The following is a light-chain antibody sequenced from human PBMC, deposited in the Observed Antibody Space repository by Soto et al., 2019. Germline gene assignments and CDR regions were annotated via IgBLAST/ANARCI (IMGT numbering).Light chain of an antibody. Sequence: EIVLTQSPGTLSLSPGERDTLSCRASQSVRSNFLAWYQQRPGQAPRLLIYDASRRATGIPDRFSGSGSGTDFTLTISRVEPEDFAVYYCQHYSNSPITFGQGTRLEIK. J-gene: IGKJ5*01. CDR2: DAS. V-gene: IGKV3-20*01. CDR1: QSVRSNF. CDR3: QHYSNSPIT.